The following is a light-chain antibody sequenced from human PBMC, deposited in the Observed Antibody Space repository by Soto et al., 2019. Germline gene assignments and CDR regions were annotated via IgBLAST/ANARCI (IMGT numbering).Light chain of an antibody. CDR3: QQYNSYPWT. V-gene: IGKV1-5*01. J-gene: IGKJ1*01. CDR2: DAS. CDR1: QSISSW. Sequence: DIQMTQSPSTLSSSVGDRVTITCRASQSISSWLAWYQQKPGKAPKLLIYDASSLASGVPSRFSGSGSGTEFTLTISSLQPEDFATYYCQQYNSYPWTFGQGTKVEIK.